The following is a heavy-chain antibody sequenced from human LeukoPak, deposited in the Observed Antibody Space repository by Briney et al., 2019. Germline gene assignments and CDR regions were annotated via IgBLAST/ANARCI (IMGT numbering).Heavy chain of an antibody. V-gene: IGHV3-48*03. J-gene: IGHJ4*02. D-gene: IGHD1-26*01. CDR2: ISSSGSTI. CDR1: GFTFSSYE. Sequence: GGSLRLSCAASGFTFSSYEMNWVRQAPGKGLEWVSYISSSGSTIYYADSVKGRFTISRDNAKNSLYLQMNSLRAEDTAVCYCARDKEYLVGATWCDYWGQGTLVTVSS. CDR3: ARDKEYLVGATWCDY.